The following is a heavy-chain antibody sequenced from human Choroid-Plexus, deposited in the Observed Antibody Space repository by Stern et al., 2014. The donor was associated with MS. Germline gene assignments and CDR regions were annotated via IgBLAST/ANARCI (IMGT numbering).Heavy chain of an antibody. CDR1: GFTFGSCA. J-gene: IGHJ5*02. D-gene: IGHD2/OR15-2a*01. V-gene: IGHV3-30*18. CDR2: VSHDGSYK. Sequence: VQLEESGGGVVQPGRPLRLSCVASGFTFGSCAMHWVRQAPGKGLEWVGGVSHDGSYKYYADSVKGHFTISRDNSQNTLYMQMSSLRPEDTAVYYCAKDRQYLTYFFDHWGQGSLVTVSS. CDR3: AKDRQYLTYFFDH.